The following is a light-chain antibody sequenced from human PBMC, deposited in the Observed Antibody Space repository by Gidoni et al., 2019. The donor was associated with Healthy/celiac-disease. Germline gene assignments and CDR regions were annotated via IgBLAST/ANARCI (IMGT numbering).Light chain of an antibody. CDR2: GAS. CDR1: QSVISN. J-gene: IGKJ1*01. Sequence: EIVITQSPATLSVSPGARATLTCRASQSVISNYAGYQQQPGQAPRLLINGASTRATGIPARFSGSRSGTEFTITISSLQSEDVAVYYCQQYNNWTPWTFGQGTKVEIK. V-gene: IGKV3-15*01. CDR3: QQYNNWTPWT.